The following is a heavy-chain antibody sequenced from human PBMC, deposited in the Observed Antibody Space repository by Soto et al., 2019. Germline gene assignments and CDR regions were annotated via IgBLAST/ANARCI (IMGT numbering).Heavy chain of an antibody. V-gene: IGHV3-20*04. CDR2: VNWNGGST. D-gene: IGHD4-4*01. CDR3: SRAGILTTPYYFDY. J-gene: IGHJ4*01. Sequence: PGGSLRLSCAASGFTFDDYGMSWARHAPGKGLEWVSGVNWNGGSTGYADSVKGRFTISRDDSKNSLFLQMNSLKTEDTAVYYCSRAGILTTPYYFDYWGQGTLVTV. CDR1: GFTFDDYG.